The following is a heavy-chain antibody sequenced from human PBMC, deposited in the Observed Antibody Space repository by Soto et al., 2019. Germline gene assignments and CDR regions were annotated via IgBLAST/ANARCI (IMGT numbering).Heavy chain of an antibody. CDR2: ISPYNGGT. CDR1: GYSFTNYD. Sequence: AGVKVSCKASGYSFTNYDISWVRQAPGQGLEWMGWISPYNGGTNYAQKLQGRVTMTTDTSTSTAYLELRSLRSDDTAVYYCARYCSSTSCDHYFDYWGQGTLVTVSS. D-gene: IGHD2-2*01. J-gene: IGHJ4*02. V-gene: IGHV1-18*01. CDR3: ARYCSSTSCDHYFDY.